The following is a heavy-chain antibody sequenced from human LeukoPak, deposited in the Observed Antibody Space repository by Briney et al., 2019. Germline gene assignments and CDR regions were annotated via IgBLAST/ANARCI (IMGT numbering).Heavy chain of an antibody. CDR2: IIPIFGTA. Sequence: SVKVSCKASGGTFSSYAISWVRQAPGQGLEWMGGIIPIFGTANYAQKFQGRVTITTDESTSTAYMELSSLRSEDTAVYYCVKHRAFLGEHLGRLGGFDIWGQGTLVTVSS. CDR3: VKHRAFLGEHLGRLGGFDI. CDR1: GGTFSSYA. V-gene: IGHV1-69*05. J-gene: IGHJ3*02. D-gene: IGHD1-26*01.